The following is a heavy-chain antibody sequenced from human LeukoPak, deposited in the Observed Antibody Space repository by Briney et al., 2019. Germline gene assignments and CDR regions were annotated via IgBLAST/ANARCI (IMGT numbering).Heavy chain of an antibody. CDR3: ARDLVTVTKGFDI. V-gene: IGHV4-59*01. CDR2: ISYTGST. D-gene: IGHD4-17*01. Sequence: SETLSLTCTVSGGSMSGFFWTWIRQPPGKGLEWIGYISYTGSTNYNPSLKSRVTISIDTSKNQFSLKLSSVTAADTAVYYCARDLVTVTKGFDIWGQGTMVSVSS. CDR1: GGSMSGFF. J-gene: IGHJ3*02.